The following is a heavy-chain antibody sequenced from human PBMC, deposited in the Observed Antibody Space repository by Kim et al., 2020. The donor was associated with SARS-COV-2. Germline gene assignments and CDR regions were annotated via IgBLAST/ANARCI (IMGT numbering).Heavy chain of an antibody. V-gene: IGHV6-1*01. Sequence: SQTLSLTCAISGDSVSSNSAAWNWIRQSPSRSLEWLGRTFYRSNWYYEYALSVKSRIIINPDTSKNQVSLQLKSVTPEDTAVYYCVGGGGWNTWGQGTLVTVSS. CDR1: GDSVSSNSAA. D-gene: IGHD6-19*01. CDR2: TFYRSNWYY. CDR3: VGGGGWNT. J-gene: IGHJ5*02.